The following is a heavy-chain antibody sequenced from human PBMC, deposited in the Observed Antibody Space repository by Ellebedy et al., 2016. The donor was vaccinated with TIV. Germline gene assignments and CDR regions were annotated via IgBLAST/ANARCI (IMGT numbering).Heavy chain of an antibody. CDR3: ARGTWVYYYYMDV. J-gene: IGHJ6*03. Sequence: AASVKVSCKASGYTFTSYGITWVRQAPGQGLEWMGWISAYNGNTNYAQNLQGRVTMTTDTSTSTAYMELRSLRSDDTAVYYCARGTWVYYYYMDVWGKGTTVTVSS. V-gene: IGHV1-18*01. CDR1: GYTFTSYG. CDR2: ISAYNGNT. D-gene: IGHD3-16*01.